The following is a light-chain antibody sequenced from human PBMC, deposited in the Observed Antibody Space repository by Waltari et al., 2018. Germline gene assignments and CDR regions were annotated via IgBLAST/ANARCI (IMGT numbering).Light chain of an antibody. CDR2: DDS. J-gene: IGLJ3*02. V-gene: IGLV3-21*02. CDR1: KIGGKR. CDR3: QVWDYATDHVV. Sequence: YVLTQQPSVSVAPGQTATLACGGKKIGGKRVHWYQQKPGQAPVLGVYDDSDRPSGIPERLSGSNSGNTATLTISRVEVGDEADYYCQVWDYATDHVVFGGGTKLTVL.